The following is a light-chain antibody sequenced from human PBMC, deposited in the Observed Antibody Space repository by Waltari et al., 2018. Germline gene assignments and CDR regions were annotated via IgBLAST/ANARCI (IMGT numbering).Light chain of an antibody. CDR2: DVT. J-gene: IGLJ2*01. CDR1: SSDIGDYHY. CDR3: TSYTSTNTVI. V-gene: IGLV2-14*03. Sequence: QSALPQPASVSGSPGQSITISCTGTSSDIGDYHYVSWYQQHPGKAPKLMIYDVTRWPSGVSNRFSGSKSGNTASLTISGLQAEDEADYYCTSYTSTNTVIFGGGTKVTV.